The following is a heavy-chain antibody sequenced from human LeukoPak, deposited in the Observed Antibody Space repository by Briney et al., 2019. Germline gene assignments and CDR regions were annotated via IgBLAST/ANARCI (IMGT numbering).Heavy chain of an antibody. CDR1: GGYMSSYY. J-gene: IGHJ6*02. V-gene: IGHV4-4*07. CDR3: ARGGYSSGWDYYAMDV. Sequence: PSETLSLTCTVSGGYMSSYYWSWVRQPAGKGLEWIGRIYPSGTTNYNPSLKSRVTMSVDTSKNQFSLKLSSVTAADTAVYYCARGGYSSGWDYYAMDVWGQGTTVTVSS. D-gene: IGHD6-19*01. CDR2: IYPSGTT.